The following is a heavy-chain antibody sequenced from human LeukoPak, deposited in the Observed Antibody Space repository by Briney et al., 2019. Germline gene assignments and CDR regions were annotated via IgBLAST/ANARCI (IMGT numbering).Heavy chain of an antibody. CDR3: ARTKRGTFFDY. J-gene: IGHJ4*02. D-gene: IGHD1-1*01. V-gene: IGHV1-8*03. CDR2: MSPTNGDT. CDR1: GYTFSNYD. Sequence: ASVKVSCKASGYTFSNYDINWMRQATGQGLEWMAWMSPTNGDTGYAQKFQGRVTLTRDTSMSTAYMELTSLTSEDTAVYYCARTKRGTFFDYWGQGTLVTVSS.